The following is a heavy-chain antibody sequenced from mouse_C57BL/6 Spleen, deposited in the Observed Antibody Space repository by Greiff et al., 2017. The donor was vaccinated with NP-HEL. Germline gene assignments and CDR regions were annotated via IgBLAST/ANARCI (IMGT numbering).Heavy chain of an antibody. V-gene: IGHV1-42*01. CDR1: GYSFTGYY. CDR2: INPSTGGT. Sequence: EVQLQQSGPELVKPGASVKISCKASGYSFTGYYMNWVKQSPEKSLEWIGEINPSTGGTTYNQKFKAKATLTVDKSSSTAYMQLKSLTSEDSAVYYCASPLSYYFDYWGQGTTLTVSS. CDR3: ASPLSYYFDY. J-gene: IGHJ2*01. D-gene: IGHD6-1*01.